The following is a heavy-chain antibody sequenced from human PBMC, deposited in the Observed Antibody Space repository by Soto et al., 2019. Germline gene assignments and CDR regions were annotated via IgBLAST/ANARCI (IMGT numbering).Heavy chain of an antibody. CDR3: ARHGTTTGDT. V-gene: IGHV4-4*07. Sequence: KPSETLSLPCLVSGVSVRSYTCSWVRQPDNKGLEWIGRVFSSVIATYNPSLKSRVRISMDKPENRISLKLDSVTAADAGVYFCARHGTTTGDTWGPGTLVAVSS. J-gene: IGHJ4*02. D-gene: IGHD2-21*02. CDR1: GVSVRSYT. CDR2: VFSSVIA.